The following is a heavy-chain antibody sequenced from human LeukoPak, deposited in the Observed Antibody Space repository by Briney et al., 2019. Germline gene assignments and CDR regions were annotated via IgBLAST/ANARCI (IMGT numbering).Heavy chain of an antibody. V-gene: IGHV1-24*01. CDR2: FYPEDGET. CDR1: EYTLTELS. Sequence: ASVKVSCKVSEYTLTELSVHWVRQAPGKGLEWMGGFYPEDGETIYAQKFQGRVTMTEDTSTDTAYMELSSLRSEDTAVYYCATTEDYENKIFDYWGQGTLVTVSS. J-gene: IGHJ4*02. CDR3: ATTEDYENKIFDY. D-gene: IGHD3-22*01.